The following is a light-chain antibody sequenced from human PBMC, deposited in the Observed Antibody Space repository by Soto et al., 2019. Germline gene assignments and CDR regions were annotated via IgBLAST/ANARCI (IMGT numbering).Light chain of an antibody. CDR3: QQRDNWPQT. Sequence: EVVLTQSPATLSLSPGERANLSCRTSQSVSRTLAWYQQKSGQAPRLLIYDASNRATGIPTTFSGSGSGTDFTLTISSLEPENFAVSYCQQRDNWPQTFGQGTKVEIK. V-gene: IGKV3-11*01. J-gene: IGKJ1*01. CDR1: QSVSRT. CDR2: DAS.